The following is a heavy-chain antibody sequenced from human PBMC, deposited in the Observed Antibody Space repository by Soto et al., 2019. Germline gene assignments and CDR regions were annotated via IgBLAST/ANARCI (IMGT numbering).Heavy chain of an antibody. V-gene: IGHV4-59*01. D-gene: IGHD2-2*01. CDR3: ARNACSSASCHPYFDY. J-gene: IGHJ4*02. Sequence: PSETLSLTCTVSGGSISSYHWSWIRQPPGKGLEWIGYIYYSGSTIYNPSLKSRVTIPVDTSKNQFSLKLSSVTAADTAVYYCARNACSSASCHPYFDYWGQGTLVTV. CDR1: GGSISSYH. CDR2: IYYSGST.